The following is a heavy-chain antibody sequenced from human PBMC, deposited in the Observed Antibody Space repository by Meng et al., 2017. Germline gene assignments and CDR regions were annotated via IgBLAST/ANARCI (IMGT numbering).Heavy chain of an antibody. D-gene: IGHD3-22*01. V-gene: IGHV4-39*07. J-gene: IGHJ3*02. CDR2: IYYSGST. CDR3: ARVDDYYDRDYLKNDAFDI. CDR1: GGSISSSSYY. Sequence: QLPLQESGPVLVKPSETLSLTCTVSGGSISSSSYYWGWIRQPPGKGLEWIGSIYYSGSTYYNPSLKSRVTISVDTSKNQFSLKLSSVTAADTAVYYCARVDDYYDRDYLKNDAFDIWGQGTMVTVSS.